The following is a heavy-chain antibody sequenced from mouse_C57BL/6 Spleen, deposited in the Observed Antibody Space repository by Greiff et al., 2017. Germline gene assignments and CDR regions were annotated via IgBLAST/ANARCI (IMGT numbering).Heavy chain of an antibody. CDR1: GYTFTDYY. V-gene: IGHV1-19*01. J-gene: IGHJ2*01. Sequence: VQLKESGPVLVKPGASVKMSCKASGYTFTDYYMDWVKQSHGKSLEWIGVINPYNGGTSYNQKFKGKATLTVDKSSSTAYMELNSLTSEDSAVYYCARSQMGPPLDYWGQGTTLTVSS. D-gene: IGHD4-1*02. CDR2: INPYNGGT. CDR3: ARSQMGPPLDY.